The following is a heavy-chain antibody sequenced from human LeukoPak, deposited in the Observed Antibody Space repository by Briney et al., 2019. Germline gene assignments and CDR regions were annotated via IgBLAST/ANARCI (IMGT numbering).Heavy chain of an antibody. D-gene: IGHD1-26*01. V-gene: IGHV1-69*13. CDR3: ASNSGSYWHPGDFDY. Sequence: GASVKVSCKASGGTFSSYAIGWVRQAPGQGLEWMGGIIPIFGTANYAQKFQGRVTITADESTSTAYMKLSSLRPEDTAVYYCASNSGSYWHPGDFDYWGQGTLVTVSS. CDR2: IIPIFGTA. J-gene: IGHJ4*02. CDR1: GGTFSSYA.